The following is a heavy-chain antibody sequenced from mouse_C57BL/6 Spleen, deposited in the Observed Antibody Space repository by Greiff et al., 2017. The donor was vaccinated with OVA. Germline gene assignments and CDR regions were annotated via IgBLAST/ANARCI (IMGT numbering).Heavy chain of an antibody. CDR1: GFNIKDYY. Sequence: VQLQQSGAELVRPGASVKLSCTASGFNIKDYYMHWVKQRPEQGLEWIGRIDPEDGDTEYAPQFQGKATMTADTSSNTAYLQLSSLTSEDTAVYYCTTTVVATDWYFDVWGTGTTVTVAS. CDR2: IDPEDGDT. V-gene: IGHV14-1*01. J-gene: IGHJ1*03. D-gene: IGHD1-1*01. CDR3: TTTVVATDWYFDV.